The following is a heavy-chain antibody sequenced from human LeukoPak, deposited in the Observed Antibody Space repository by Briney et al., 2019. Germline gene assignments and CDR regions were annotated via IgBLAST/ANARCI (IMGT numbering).Heavy chain of an antibody. CDR2: MNPNSGNT. CDR3: ARGTKSGLGESSVGY. CDR1: RYTFTSYD. Sequence: ASVKVSCKASRYTFTSYDINWVRQATGQGLEWMGWMNPNSGNTGYAQKFQGRVTITRNTSISTAYMELSSLRSEDTAVYYCARGTKSGLGESSVGYWGQGTLVTVSS. V-gene: IGHV1-8*03. J-gene: IGHJ4*02. D-gene: IGHD3-16*01.